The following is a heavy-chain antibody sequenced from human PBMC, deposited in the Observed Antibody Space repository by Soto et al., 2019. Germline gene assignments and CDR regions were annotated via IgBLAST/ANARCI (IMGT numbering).Heavy chain of an antibody. CDR3: ARDRGIVVVPAPHNWFDP. J-gene: IGHJ5*02. CDR2: ISAYNGNT. Sequence: ASVKVYCKASGYTFTSYGISWVRQAPGQGLEWMGWISAYNGNTNYARKLQGRVTMTTDTSTSTAYMELRSLRSDDTAVYYCARDRGIVVVPAPHNWFDPWGKGTLVTVSS. V-gene: IGHV1-18*01. CDR1: GYTFTSYG. D-gene: IGHD2-2*01.